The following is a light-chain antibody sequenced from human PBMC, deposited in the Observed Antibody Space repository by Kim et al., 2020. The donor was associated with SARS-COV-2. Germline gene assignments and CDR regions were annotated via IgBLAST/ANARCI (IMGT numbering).Light chain of an antibody. J-gene: IGLJ2*01. CDR2: YDS. CDR1: NIGSKS. V-gene: IGLV3-21*04. Sequence: VAVAPGKTARITCGGNNIGSKSGHWYQQKPGQAPVLVIYYDSDRPSGIPERFSGSNSGNTATLTISRVEAGDEADYYCQVWDSAVVFGGGTQLTVL. CDR3: QVWDSAVV.